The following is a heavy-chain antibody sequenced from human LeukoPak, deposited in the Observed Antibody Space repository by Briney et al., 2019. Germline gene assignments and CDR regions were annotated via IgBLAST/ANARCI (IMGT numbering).Heavy chain of an antibody. Sequence: GGSLRLSCTASGFTFSSYWMHWVRQAPGKGPVWVSRNSDGGTTSFADSLKGRFAISRDNSKNTLYLQMNSLRAEDTAVYYCARVTVGYSGYDLYYFDYWGQGTLVTVSS. CDR3: ARVTVGYSGYDLYYFDY. CDR1: GFTFSSYW. V-gene: IGHV3-74*01. D-gene: IGHD5-12*01. J-gene: IGHJ4*02. CDR2: NSDGGTT.